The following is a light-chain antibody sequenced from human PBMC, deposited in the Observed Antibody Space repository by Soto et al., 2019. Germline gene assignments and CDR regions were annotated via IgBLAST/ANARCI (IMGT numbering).Light chain of an antibody. Sequence: QSVLTQPASVSGSPGQSITISCTGTSSYIGGYKHVSWYQQHPGKAPKLMIYEVSNRPSGVSNRFSGSKSGNTASLTISGLQAEDEADCYCSSYTTSSTQVFGTGTKVTVL. V-gene: IGLV2-14*01. CDR2: EVS. CDR1: SSYIGGYKH. J-gene: IGLJ1*01. CDR3: SSYTTSSTQV.